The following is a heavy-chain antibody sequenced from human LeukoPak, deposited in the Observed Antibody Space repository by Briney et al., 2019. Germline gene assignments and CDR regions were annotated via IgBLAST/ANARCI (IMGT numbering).Heavy chain of an antibody. CDR2: IYYSGST. J-gene: IGHJ5*02. D-gene: IGHD2-2*01. CDR1: GGSISSGGYY. V-gene: IGHV4-31*03. CDR3: ARGLGDIVVVPAAYNWFDP. Sequence: SQTLSLTCTVSGGSISSGGYYWSWIRQHPGKGLEWIGYIYYSGSTYYNPSLKSRVTISVDTSKNQFSLKLSSVTAADTAVYYCARGLGDIVVVPAAYNWFDPWGQGTLVTVSS.